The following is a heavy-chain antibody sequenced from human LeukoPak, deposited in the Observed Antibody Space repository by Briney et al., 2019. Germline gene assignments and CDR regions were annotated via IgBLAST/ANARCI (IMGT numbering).Heavy chain of an antibody. D-gene: IGHD3-22*01. CDR3: ARARHYESLDY. Sequence: GGSLRLSCAASGFTFSSYAMSWVRQAPGKGLEWVSAISGSGGSTYYADSVKGRFTISRDNSKNTLYLHMNSLRAEDTAVYYCARARHYESLDYWGQGTLVTVSS. V-gene: IGHV3-23*01. J-gene: IGHJ4*02. CDR2: ISGSGGST. CDR1: GFTFSSYA.